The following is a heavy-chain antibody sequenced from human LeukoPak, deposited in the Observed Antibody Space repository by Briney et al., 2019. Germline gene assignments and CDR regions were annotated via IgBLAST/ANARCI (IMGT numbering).Heavy chain of an antibody. Sequence: ASVKVSCKASGYTFTGYYMHWLRQAPGQGLEWMGRINPNCGGTNYAQKFQGRVTMTRDTSISTAYMELSRLRSDDTAVYDCARLPVDYYDSSGYVPPWGQGTLVTVSS. V-gene: IGHV1-2*06. CDR3: ARLPVDYYDSSGYVPP. J-gene: IGHJ5*02. CDR1: GYTFTGYY. CDR2: INPNCGGT. D-gene: IGHD3-22*01.